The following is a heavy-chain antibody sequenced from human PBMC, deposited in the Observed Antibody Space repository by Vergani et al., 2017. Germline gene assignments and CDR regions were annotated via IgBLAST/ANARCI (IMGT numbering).Heavy chain of an antibody. V-gene: IGHV4-4*02. CDR1: GGSISSDNW. CDR2: IHRSRST. J-gene: IGHJ4*02. CDR3: ASNPRLGGDVVDS. Sequence: QVQLQQWGPGLVTPSGTLSPTCAVYGGSISSDNWWNWVRQAPGKGLQWIGEIHRSRSTNYNPSLRRRVTISLANSKNHFSLMLTSVTAADTAVYFCASNPRLGGDVVDSWGQGTLVTVSS. D-gene: IGHD3-16*01.